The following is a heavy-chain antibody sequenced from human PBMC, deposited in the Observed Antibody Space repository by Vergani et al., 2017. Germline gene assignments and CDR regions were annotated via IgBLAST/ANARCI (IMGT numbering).Heavy chain of an antibody. CDR3: ARRLVGVYFDY. CDR1: GGSISGTNW. Sequence: QVQLQESGPGLVKPPGTLSLTCAVSGGSISGTNWWSWVRQSPGKGLEWIGEIYHSGSTNYNPSLKSRVTISVDTSKNQFSLKLSSVTAADTAVYYCARRLVGVYFDYWGQGTLVTVSS. CDR2: IYHSGST. V-gene: IGHV4-4*03. J-gene: IGHJ4*02. D-gene: IGHD1-26*01.